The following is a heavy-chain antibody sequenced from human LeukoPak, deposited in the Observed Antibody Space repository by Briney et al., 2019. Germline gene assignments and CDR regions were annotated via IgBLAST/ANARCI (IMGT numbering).Heavy chain of an antibody. V-gene: IGHV4-38-2*02. Sequence: ASETLSLTCTVSGYSISRGYSWGWIRQPPGKGLEWIGNIYHSGSTNYSPSLKSRVTISVDTSKNQFSLKLSSVTAADTAVYFCAREDYYNSGGYYLDYWGQGTLVTVSS. CDR3: AREDYYNSGGYYLDY. D-gene: IGHD3-22*01. CDR2: IYHSGST. J-gene: IGHJ4*02. CDR1: GYSISRGYS.